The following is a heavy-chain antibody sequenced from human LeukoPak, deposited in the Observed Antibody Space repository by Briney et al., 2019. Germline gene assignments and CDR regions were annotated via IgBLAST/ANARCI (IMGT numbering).Heavy chain of an antibody. CDR2: ISSSSSYI. J-gene: IGHJ4*02. D-gene: IGHD3-16*01. V-gene: IGHV3-21*01. CDR3: ITVLQQGVAGSYASLWY. Sequence: PVGSLRLSCAASGFAFSSYSMNWGCQAPGKGLEWVSSISSSSSYIYYADSVKGRFTISRDNAKNSLYLQMNSLRAEDTAMYYCITVLQQGVAGSYASLWYWGQGTLVTVSS. CDR1: GFAFSSYS.